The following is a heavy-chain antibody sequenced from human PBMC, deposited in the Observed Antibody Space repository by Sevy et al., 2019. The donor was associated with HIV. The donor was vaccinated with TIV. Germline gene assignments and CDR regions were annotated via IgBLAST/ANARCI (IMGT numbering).Heavy chain of an antibody. J-gene: IGHJ5*02. CDR3: ARSYYGSGGYTQRFDP. V-gene: IGHV3-48*01. D-gene: IGHD3-10*01. CDR2: ISSSSSTI. Sequence: GGSLRLSCAASGFTFSTYSMNWVRQAPGKGLEWVSYISSSSSTIYYADSVKGRFTISRDNAKNSLYLQMNSLRAEDTAVYYCARSYYGSGGYTQRFDPWGQGTLVTVSS. CDR1: GFTFSTYS.